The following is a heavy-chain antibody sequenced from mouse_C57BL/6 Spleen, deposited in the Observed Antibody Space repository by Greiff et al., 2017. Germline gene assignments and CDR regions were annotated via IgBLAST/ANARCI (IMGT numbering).Heavy chain of an antibody. J-gene: IGHJ2*01. Sequence: EVKVVESGGGLVKPGGSLKLSCAASGFTFSDYGMHWVRQAPEKGLEWVAYISSGSSTIYYAATVKGRFTISRDNAKNTLFLQMTSLRSDDTAMYYCARNYGSSYDYWGQGTTLTVSS. V-gene: IGHV5-17*01. CDR2: ISSGSSTI. CDR3: ARNYGSSYDY. D-gene: IGHD1-1*01. CDR1: GFTFSDYG.